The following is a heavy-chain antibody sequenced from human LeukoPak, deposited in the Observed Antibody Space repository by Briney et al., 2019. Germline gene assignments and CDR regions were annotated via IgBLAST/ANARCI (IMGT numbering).Heavy chain of an antibody. CDR3: TKFEGWRSSSYSMDI. CDR2: IRYDGSNK. J-gene: IGHJ6*03. V-gene: IGHV3-30*02. CDR1: GFTFSSYG. Sequence: GGSLRLSCAASGFTFSSYGMRWVRQAPGKGRGGVAFIRYDGSNKYYADSVKGRFTISRDNSKNTLYLQMNALRAGETARYYRTKFEGWRSSSYSMDIWGKGTTVTVSS. D-gene: IGHD6-6*01.